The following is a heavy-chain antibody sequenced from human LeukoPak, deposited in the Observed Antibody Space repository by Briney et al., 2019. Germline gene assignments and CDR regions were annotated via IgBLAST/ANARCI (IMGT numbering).Heavy chain of an antibody. CDR3: ARDLGGYPFFMDV. D-gene: IGHD2-15*01. J-gene: IGHJ6*03. Sequence: PSETLSLTCSVSGGSTRSGRHHWASGRQPPGRGLEFIGSLDDSARPYYNAPLKSRVTISEDSSGKQFSLNLSSVTAADTAVYYCARDLGGYPFFMDVWGRGTTVIVSS. CDR1: GGSTRSGRHH. CDR2: LDDSARP. V-gene: IGHV4-39*07.